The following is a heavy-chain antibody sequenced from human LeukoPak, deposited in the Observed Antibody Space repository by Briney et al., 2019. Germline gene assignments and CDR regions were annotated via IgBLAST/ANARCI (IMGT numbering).Heavy chain of an antibody. CDR1: GFTFSDYY. D-gene: IGHD3-10*01. Sequence: PGGSLRLSCAASGFTFSDYYMSWIRQAPGKGLEWVSYISSSGSTIYYADSVKGRFTISRDNAKNSLYLQMNSLRAEDMAVYYCARVLWFGDGAFDIWGQGTMVTVSS. CDR2: ISSSGSTI. V-gene: IGHV3-11*01. J-gene: IGHJ3*02. CDR3: ARVLWFGDGAFDI.